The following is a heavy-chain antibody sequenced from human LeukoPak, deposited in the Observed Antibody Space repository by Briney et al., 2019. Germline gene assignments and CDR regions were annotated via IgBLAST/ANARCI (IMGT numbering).Heavy chain of an antibody. V-gene: IGHV1-69*13. CDR1: GGTFSSYA. CDR3: AREGRITGTTPFDY. Sequence: ASVKVSCKASGGTFSSYAISWVRQAPGQGLEWMGGIIPIFGTANYAQKFQGRVTITADESTSTAYMELSSLRSEDTAVYYCAREGRITGTTPFDYWGQGTLVTASS. D-gene: IGHD1-20*01. CDR2: IIPIFGTA. J-gene: IGHJ4*02.